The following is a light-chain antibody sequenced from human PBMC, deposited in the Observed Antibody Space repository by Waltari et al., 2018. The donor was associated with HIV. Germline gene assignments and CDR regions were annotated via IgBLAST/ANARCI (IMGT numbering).Light chain of an antibody. V-gene: IGLV1-51*01. CDR3: GTWDSSLSDWV. CDR1: SSNIGNNY. CDR2: NNN. J-gene: IGLJ3*02. Sequence: QSVLTQPPSVSAAPGQKVTISCSGSSSNIGNNYVSWYQQVPGTAPQLLIYNNNKRPSGIPDRCSGSKSGTSATLGITGLQTGDEADYYCGTWDSSLSDWVFGGGTKLTVL.